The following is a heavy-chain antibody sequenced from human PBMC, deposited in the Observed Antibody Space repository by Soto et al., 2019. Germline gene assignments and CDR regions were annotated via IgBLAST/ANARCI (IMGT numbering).Heavy chain of an antibody. D-gene: IGHD3-10*01. CDR1: GGTFSSYA. Sequence: SVKVSCKASGGTFSSYAISWVRQAPGQGLEWMGGIIPVFGTANYAQKFQGRVTITADESTSTAYMELSSLRSEDTAVYYCARVTLGSGSLLRYYYGMDVWGQGTTVTVSS. V-gene: IGHV1-69*13. J-gene: IGHJ6*02. CDR2: IIPVFGTA. CDR3: ARVTLGSGSLLRYYYGMDV.